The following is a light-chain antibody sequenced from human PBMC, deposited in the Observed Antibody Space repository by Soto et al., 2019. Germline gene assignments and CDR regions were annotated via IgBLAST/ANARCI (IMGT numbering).Light chain of an antibody. CDR3: QQYNNWPQT. CDR1: QSVSSN. V-gene: IGKV3-15*01. CDR2: GAS. J-gene: IGKJ1*01. Sequence: EIVMTQSPATLSASPGERATLPCRASQSVSSNLAWYQQKPGQAPRLLIYGASTRATGIPARFSGSGSGTEFTLTISSLQSEDFAVYYCQQYNNWPQTFGQGTKVDIK.